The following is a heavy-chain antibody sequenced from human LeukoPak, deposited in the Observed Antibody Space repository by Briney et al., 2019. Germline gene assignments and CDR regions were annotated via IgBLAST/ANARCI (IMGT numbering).Heavy chain of an antibody. CDR3: ARDGYNLMGDAFDI. V-gene: IGHV4-59*12. J-gene: IGHJ3*02. CDR1: GGSISSYY. D-gene: IGHD5-24*01. Sequence: SETLSLTCSVSGGSISSYYWSWIRQPPGKGLEWIGYIYYSGSTYYNPSLKSRVTISVDTSKNQFSLKLSSVTAADTAVYYCARDGYNLMGDAFDIWGQGTMVTVSS. CDR2: IYYSGST.